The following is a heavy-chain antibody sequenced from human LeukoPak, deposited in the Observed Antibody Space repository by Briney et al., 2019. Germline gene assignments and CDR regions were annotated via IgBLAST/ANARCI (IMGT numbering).Heavy chain of an antibody. CDR1: GGTFSSYA. D-gene: IGHD2/OR15-2a*01. CDR2: INPNSGGT. CDR3: ARGPEYYWYFDL. J-gene: IGHJ2*01. Sequence: ASVKVSCKASGGTFSSYAISWVRQAPGQGLEWMGWINPNSGGTNYAQKLQGRVTMTRDTSISTAYMELSRLRSDDTAVYYCARGPEYYWYFDLWGRGTLVTVSS. V-gene: IGHV1-2*02.